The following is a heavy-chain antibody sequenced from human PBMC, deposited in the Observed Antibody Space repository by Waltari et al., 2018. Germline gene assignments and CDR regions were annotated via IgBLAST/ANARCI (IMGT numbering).Heavy chain of an antibody. V-gene: IGHV3-13*01. CDR2: IGRTGDT. CDR1: GFTFSSYA. D-gene: IGHD1-26*01. Sequence: EVQLVESGGGLVQPGGSLRLSCGASGFTFSSYARHWVRQATGKGLEWVSTIGRTGDTYYTDSVKGRFTISRENAKNSLYLQMNGLRAGDTAVYYCAREKWQYSHYNGMDVWGQGTTVTVSS. J-gene: IGHJ6*02. CDR3: AREKWQYSHYNGMDV.